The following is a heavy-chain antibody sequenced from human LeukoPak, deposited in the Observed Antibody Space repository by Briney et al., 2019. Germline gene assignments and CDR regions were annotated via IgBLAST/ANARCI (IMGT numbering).Heavy chain of an antibody. D-gene: IGHD3-10*01. CDR3: ALEWFGLGTAYFDY. CDR1: GFTFSSYG. V-gene: IGHV3-30*03. J-gene: IGHJ4*02. Sequence: GGSLRLSCAASGFTFSSYGMHWVRQAPGKGLEWVAVISYDGSNKYYADSVKGRFTISRDNSKNTLYLQMNSLRAEDTAVYYCALEWFGLGTAYFDYWGQGTLVTVSS. CDR2: ISYDGSNK.